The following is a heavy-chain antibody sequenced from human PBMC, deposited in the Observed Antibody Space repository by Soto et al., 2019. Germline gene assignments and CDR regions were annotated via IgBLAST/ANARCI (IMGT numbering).Heavy chain of an antibody. J-gene: IGHJ6*01. V-gene: IGHV3-30*18. CDR3: AKDAGYSSSSYSYYGMDV. CDR2: ISYDGSNK. Sequence: QVQLVESGGGVVQPWWSLRLSCASSGFTFSSYGMHWVRQATGKGLEWVAVISYDGSNKYYADSVKGRFTISRDNSKNPLYLQMNSLRAEDTAVYYCAKDAGYSSSSYSYYGMDVW. CDR1: GFTFSSYG. D-gene: IGHD6-6*01.